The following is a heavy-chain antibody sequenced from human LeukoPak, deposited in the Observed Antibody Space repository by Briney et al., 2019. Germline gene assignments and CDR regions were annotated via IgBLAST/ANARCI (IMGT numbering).Heavy chain of an antibody. D-gene: IGHD6-13*01. CDR3: ARNTGKNSSPPGAFDF. V-gene: IGHV4-59*01. J-gene: IGHJ3*01. Sequence: SETLSLTCTVSGGSISSYYWSWIRQPPGKGLEWIGYIYYSGSTNYNPSLKSRVTISVDTSKNQFSLKLSSVTAADTAVYYCARNTGKNSSPPGAFDFWAKGQWSPSLQ. CDR1: GGSISSYY. CDR2: IYYSGST.